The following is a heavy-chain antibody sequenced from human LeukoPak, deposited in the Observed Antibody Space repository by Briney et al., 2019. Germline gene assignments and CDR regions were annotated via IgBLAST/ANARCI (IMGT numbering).Heavy chain of an antibody. CDR2: IYHSGST. Sequence: SQTLSLTCAVSGGSISSGGYSWSWIRQPPGKGLEWIGYIYHSGSTYYNPSLKSRVTISVDRSKNQFSLKLSSVTAADTAVYYCARGLWCGYVGDGFDIWGQGTMVTVSS. CDR1: GGSISSGGYS. D-gene: IGHD3-3*01. J-gene: IGHJ3*02. CDR3: ARGLWCGYVGDGFDI. V-gene: IGHV4-30-2*02.